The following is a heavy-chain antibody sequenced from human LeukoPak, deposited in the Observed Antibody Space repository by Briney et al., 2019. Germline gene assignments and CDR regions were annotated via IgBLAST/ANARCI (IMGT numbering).Heavy chain of an antibody. Sequence: GGSLRLSCAASGFTFSSYGMHWVRQAPGKGLEWVAFIRYDGSNKYYADSVKGRFTISRDNSKNTLYLQMNSLRAEDTAVYYCAKEIVSSWYPSDAFDIWGQGTMVTVSS. V-gene: IGHV3-30*02. CDR2: IRYDGSNK. CDR1: GFTFSSYG. CDR3: AKEIVSSWYPSDAFDI. D-gene: IGHD6-13*01. J-gene: IGHJ3*02.